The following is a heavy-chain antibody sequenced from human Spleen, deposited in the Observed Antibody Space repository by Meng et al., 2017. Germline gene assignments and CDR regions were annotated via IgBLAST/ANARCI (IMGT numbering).Heavy chain of an antibody. J-gene: IGHJ4*02. Sequence: GESLKISCAASGFTFNSYWMHWVRQVPGKGLLWVSRINGDGSATAYADSVKGRFTISRDNAKNTLSLQTNSLRAEDTALYYCAKARAYCTNGVCYTGIRGYFDYWGQGTLVTVSS. D-gene: IGHD2-8*01. CDR2: INGDGSAT. CDR3: AKARAYCTNGVCYTGIRGYFDY. CDR1: GFTFNSYW. V-gene: IGHV3-74*01.